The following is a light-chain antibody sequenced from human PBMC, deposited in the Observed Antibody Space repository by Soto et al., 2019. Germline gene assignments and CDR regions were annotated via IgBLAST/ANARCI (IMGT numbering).Light chain of an antibody. CDR2: GAS. J-gene: IGKJ4*01. CDR1: QSVSSSY. Sequence: EIVLTQSQGTLSLSTGERATLSCRASQSVSSSYLAWYQQKPGQAPRLLIYGASSRATGIPDRFSGSGSGTGFTLTISRLEPEDFAVDYCQQYGSSPLTFGGGTKVEIK. CDR3: QQYGSSPLT. V-gene: IGKV3-20*01.